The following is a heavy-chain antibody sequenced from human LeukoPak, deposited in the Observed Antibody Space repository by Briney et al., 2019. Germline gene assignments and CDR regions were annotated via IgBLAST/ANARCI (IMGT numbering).Heavy chain of an antibody. CDR2: MHVSGST. V-gene: IGHV4-39*07. D-gene: IGHD6-13*01. CDR3: ARGKAAAGTVLEY. J-gene: IGHJ4*02. Sequence: SETLSLTCTVSGGSISSSSYYWGWIRQPPGKGLEWIGRMHVSGSTIYNPSLKSRVTISVDTSKNQFSLRLSSVTAADTAVYYCARGKAAAGTVLEYWGQGTLVTVSS. CDR1: GGSISSSSYY.